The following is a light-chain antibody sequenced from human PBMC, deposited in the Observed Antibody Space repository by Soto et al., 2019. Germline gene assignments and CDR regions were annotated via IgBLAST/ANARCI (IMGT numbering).Light chain of an antibody. J-gene: IGKJ4*01. V-gene: IGKV3-20*01. CDR3: QKYGTSPPLT. CDR2: GAS. Sequence: IVLMQSPGTLSLSPGERATLSCRASQSVSNNFLAWYQQKPGQAPRLLIDGASSRATGTPDRFSGSGSETDFTLTISRLEPEDFAVYYCQKYGTSPPLTFGGGTKVEIK. CDR1: QSVSNNF.